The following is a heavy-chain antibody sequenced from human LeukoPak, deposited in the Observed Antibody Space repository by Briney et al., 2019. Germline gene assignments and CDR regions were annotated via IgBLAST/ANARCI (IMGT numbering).Heavy chain of an antibody. CDR1: GGSISSYY. CDR3: ARVRYYGSGSPPRFDP. J-gene: IGHJ5*02. V-gene: IGHV4-59*01. Sequence: PSETLSLTCPVSGGSISSYYWSWIRQPPGKGLEWIGYIYYSGSTNYNPSLKSRVTISVDTSKNQFSLKLSSVTAADTAVYYCARVRYYGSGSPPRFDPWGQGTLVTVSS. CDR2: IYYSGST. D-gene: IGHD3-10*01.